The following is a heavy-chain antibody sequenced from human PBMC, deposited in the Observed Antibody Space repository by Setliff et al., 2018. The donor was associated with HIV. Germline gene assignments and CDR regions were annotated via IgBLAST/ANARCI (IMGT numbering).Heavy chain of an antibody. D-gene: IGHD1-26*01. V-gene: IGHV3-74*01. CDR1: GFTISDYW. J-gene: IGHJ3*02. CDR2: INLDGSDR. Sequence: GGSLRLSCAASGFTISDYWMHWVRQAPGRGRVWVARINLDGSDRTYADSVKGRFTISRDNAKNSLYLQMNSLRAEDTAVYYCARNTDVDSVYRPFHIWGQRTMVTVSS. CDR3: ARNTDVDSVYRPFHI.